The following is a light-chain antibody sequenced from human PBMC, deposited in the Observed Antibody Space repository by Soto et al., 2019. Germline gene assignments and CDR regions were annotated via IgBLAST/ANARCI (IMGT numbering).Light chain of an antibody. V-gene: IGKV1-5*03. CDR1: QTISSG. CDR3: QQDNNYPRT. J-gene: IGKJ1*01. Sequence: TPMSPSLSPVAASVGDRITITSQASQTISSGLGWYQQKPGKAPKLLIYEASTLKSGVPSRFSGSGSGTEFTLTISSLQPEDFATYFCQQDNNYPRTFGQGTKVDIK. CDR2: EAS.